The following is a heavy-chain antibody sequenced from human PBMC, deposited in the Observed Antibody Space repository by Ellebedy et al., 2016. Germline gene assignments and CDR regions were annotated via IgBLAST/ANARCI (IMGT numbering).Heavy chain of an antibody. J-gene: IGHJ4*02. D-gene: IGHD5-12*01. CDR2: MYYSGSA. V-gene: IGHV4-39*07. CDR1: GGSIITTEYY. Sequence: GSLRLSCTVSGGSIITTEYYWGWIRQPPGKGLEWIGNMYYSGSANYKPSLESRVPILVDTSKNQFSLKLSSVTAADTAVYYCAREVRGEHLHYFDSWGQGTLVSVSS. CDR3: AREVRGEHLHYFDS.